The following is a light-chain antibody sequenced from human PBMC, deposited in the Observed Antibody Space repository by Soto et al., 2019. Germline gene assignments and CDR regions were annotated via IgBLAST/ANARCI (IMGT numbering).Light chain of an antibody. CDR1: SSDVGSYNR. Sequence: QSALTQPPSVSGSPGQSVTISCTATSSDVGSYNRVSWFQQPPGTAPKLMIHEVSNRPSGVPDRFSGSKSGNTASLTISGLQAEDEADYYCSSYTRSSTLVFGGGTKLPVL. CDR3: SSYTRSSTLV. J-gene: IGLJ2*01. CDR2: EVS. V-gene: IGLV2-18*02.